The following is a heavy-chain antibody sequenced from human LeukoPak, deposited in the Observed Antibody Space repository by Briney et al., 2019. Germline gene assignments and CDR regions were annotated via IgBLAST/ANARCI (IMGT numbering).Heavy chain of an antibody. CDR1: GYTFSSYH. J-gene: IGHJ4*02. CDR3: ARDVGMGAKYYFDY. CDR2: INPSDGTT. V-gene: IGHV1-46*01. D-gene: IGHD1-26*01. Sequence: ASVTVSCKASGYTFSSYHMHWVRQAPGQGHEWMGIINPSDGTTTYAQKFQGRVSTTRDTSTSTVYMQLSSLRSEDTAVYYCARDVGMGAKYYFDYWGQGTLVTVSS.